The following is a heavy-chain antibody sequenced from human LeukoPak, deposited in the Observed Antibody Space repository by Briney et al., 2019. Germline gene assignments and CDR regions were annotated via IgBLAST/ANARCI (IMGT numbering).Heavy chain of an antibody. J-gene: IGHJ5*02. D-gene: IGHD3-16*01. V-gene: IGHV1-2*02. Sequence: ASVKVSCKASGYTFTGYYMHWVRQAPGQGLEWMGWINPNSGGTNYAQKFEGRVTMTRDTSISTAYMELSSLRSEDTAVYYCARDLKRSRARWENLGLDPWGQGTLVTVSS. CDR1: GYTFTGYY. CDR2: INPNSGGT. CDR3: ARDLKRSRARWENLGLDP.